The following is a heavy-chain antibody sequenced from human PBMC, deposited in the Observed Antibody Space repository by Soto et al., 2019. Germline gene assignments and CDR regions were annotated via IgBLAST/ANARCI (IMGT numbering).Heavy chain of an antibody. D-gene: IGHD3-3*01. J-gene: IGHJ2*01. CDR1: GGSFSSHA. Sequence: QVQRVQSGAEVKKPGSSVKVSCKPSGGSFSSHAVSWVRQAPGQGLEWVGGIVPIFGTKNYAEKFQGRGKILADKFTSIVYSDHSSLKSEDTAVYFFARDRRDQTIFRMVGEFDLWGRGTVFSVSS. V-gene: IGHV1-69*06. CDR3: ARDRRDQTIFRMVGEFDL. CDR2: IVPIFGTK.